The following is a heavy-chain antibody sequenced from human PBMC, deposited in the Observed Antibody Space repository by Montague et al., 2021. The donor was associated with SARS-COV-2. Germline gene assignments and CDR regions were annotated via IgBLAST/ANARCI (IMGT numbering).Heavy chain of an antibody. D-gene: IGHD1-26*01. CDR2: A. Sequence: AHYAQKFQGRVTITADESTSTVYMEVSLRSEDTAVYYCATKWELEGFDMWGQGTMVTVSS. CDR3: ATKWELEGFDM. J-gene: IGHJ3*02. V-gene: IGHV1-69*01.